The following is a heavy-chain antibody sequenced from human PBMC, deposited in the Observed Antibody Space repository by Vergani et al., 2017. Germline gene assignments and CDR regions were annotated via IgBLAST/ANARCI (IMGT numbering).Heavy chain of an antibody. Sequence: VQLVESGGGVVQPGGSLRLSCAASGFTFSSYSMNWVRQAPGKGLEWVSYISSSSSTIYYADSVKGRFTISRDNAKNSLYLQMNSLRAEDTAVYYCARGDYGDNPFSYYYYMDVWGKGTTVTVSS. D-gene: IGHD4-17*01. J-gene: IGHJ6*03. CDR3: ARGDYGDNPFSYYYYMDV. CDR2: ISSSSSTI. CDR1: GFTFSSYS. V-gene: IGHV3-48*01.